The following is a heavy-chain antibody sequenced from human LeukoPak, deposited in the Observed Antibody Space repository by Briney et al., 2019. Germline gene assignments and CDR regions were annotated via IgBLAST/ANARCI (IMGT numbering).Heavy chain of an antibody. CDR2: INPSGGST. Sequence: ASVKVSCKASGYTFTSYYMHWVRQVPGQGLEWMGIINPSGGSTSYTQKFQGRVTMTRDTSTSTVYMELSSLRSEDTAVYYCAVSTMVVKPDYWGQGTLVTVSS. V-gene: IGHV1-46*03. CDR3: AVSTMVVKPDY. J-gene: IGHJ4*02. CDR1: GYTFTSYY. D-gene: IGHD3-10*01.